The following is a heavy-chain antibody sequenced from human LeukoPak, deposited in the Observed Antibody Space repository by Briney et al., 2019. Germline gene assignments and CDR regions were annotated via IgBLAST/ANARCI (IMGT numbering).Heavy chain of an antibody. D-gene: IGHD6-19*01. CDR1: GFTFDDYA. CDR3: ARVGRSGLQQWRGGVFDI. Sequence: GRSLRLSCAASGFTFDDYAMHWVRQAPGKGLEWVSGITWNSVTMVYADSVRGRFTISRDNAKNSLYLQMNSVGPEDTALYYCARVGRSGLQQWRGGVFDIWGQGTMVTVSS. J-gene: IGHJ3*02. CDR2: ITWNSVTM. V-gene: IGHV3-9*01.